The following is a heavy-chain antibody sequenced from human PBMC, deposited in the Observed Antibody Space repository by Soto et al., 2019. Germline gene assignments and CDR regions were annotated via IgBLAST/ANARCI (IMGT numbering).Heavy chain of an antibody. J-gene: IGHJ6*02. Sequence: SETLSLTCAVYGGSFSGYYWSWIRQPPGKGLEWIGEINHSGSTNYNPSLKSRVTISVDTSKNQFSLKLSSVTAADTAVYYCARVPLRHFDWLLYPYSYYGMDVWCQGTTVTVS. CDR3: ARVPLRHFDWLLYPYSYYGMDV. V-gene: IGHV4-34*01. D-gene: IGHD3-9*01. CDR1: GGSFSGYY. CDR2: INHSGST.